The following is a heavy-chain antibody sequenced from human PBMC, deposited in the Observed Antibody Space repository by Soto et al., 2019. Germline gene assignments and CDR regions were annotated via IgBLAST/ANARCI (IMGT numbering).Heavy chain of an antibody. D-gene: IGHD6-6*01. CDR3: ARCEYSSSWYYGMDV. Sequence: GGSLRLSCAASGFTFSSYWMHWVRQAPGKGLVWVSRINSDGSSTSYADSVKGRFTISRDNAKNTLYLQMNSLRAEDTAVYYCARCEYSSSWYYGMDVWGQGTTVTVSS. J-gene: IGHJ6*02. CDR2: INSDGSST. V-gene: IGHV3-74*01. CDR1: GFTFSSYW.